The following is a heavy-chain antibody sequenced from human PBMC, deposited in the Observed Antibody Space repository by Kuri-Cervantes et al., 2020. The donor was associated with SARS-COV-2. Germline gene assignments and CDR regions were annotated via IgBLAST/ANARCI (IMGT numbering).Heavy chain of an antibody. D-gene: IGHD3-10*01. CDR1: GFTFDDYA. J-gene: IGHJ6*02. CDR3: ARDMVRGARGYYYYGMDV. V-gene: IGHV3-9*01. CDR2: ISWNSGSI. Sequence: SLKISCAASGFTFDDYAMHWVRKAPGKGLEWVSGISWNSGSIGYADSVKGRFTISRDNAKNSLYLQMNSLRAEDTAVYYCARDMVRGARGYYYYGMDVWGQGTTVTVSS.